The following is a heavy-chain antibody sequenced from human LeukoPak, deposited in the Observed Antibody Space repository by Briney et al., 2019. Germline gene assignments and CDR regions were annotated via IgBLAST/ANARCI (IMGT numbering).Heavy chain of an antibody. D-gene: IGHD3-3*01. CDR1: GFTVSSNY. V-gene: IGHV3-23*01. Sequence: PGGSLRLSCAASGFTVSSNYMSWVRQAPGKGLEWVSVISGSGGSTYYADSVKGRFTISRDNSKNTLYLQMNSLRAEDTAVYYCASSSGYYTNYFDYWGQGTLVTVSS. CDR3: ASSSGYYTNYFDY. J-gene: IGHJ4*02. CDR2: ISGSGGST.